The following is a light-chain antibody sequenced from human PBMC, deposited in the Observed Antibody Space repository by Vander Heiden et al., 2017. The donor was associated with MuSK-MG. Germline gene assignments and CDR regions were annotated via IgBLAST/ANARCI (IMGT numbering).Light chain of an antibody. CDR1: QSVLYRSNNKNY. Sequence: DIVMTQSPDSLAVSLGERATINCKSSQSVLYRSNNKNYLAWYQVKPGQPPKLLIYWASTRQSGVPDRFSGSGSGTDFTLTISSLQPDDVAVYYCQQYYSTLLTFGGGTKVEIK. V-gene: IGKV4-1*01. CDR3: QQYYSTLLT. J-gene: IGKJ4*01. CDR2: WAS.